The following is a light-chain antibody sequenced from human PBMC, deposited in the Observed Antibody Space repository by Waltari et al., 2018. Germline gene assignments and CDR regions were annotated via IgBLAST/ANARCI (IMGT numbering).Light chain of an antibody. J-gene: IGLJ3*02. CDR2: DVS. CDR3: SSYTSSATWV. V-gene: IGLV2-14*03. Sequence: QSALTQSASVSGSPGQSITISCTGPSSAVGGYTYVSWYQQPPGKAPNLMIYDVSNRPSGVSDRFSGSKPGNTASLTISGLQAEDEADYYCSSYTSSATWVFGGGTKVTVL. CDR1: SSAVGGYTY.